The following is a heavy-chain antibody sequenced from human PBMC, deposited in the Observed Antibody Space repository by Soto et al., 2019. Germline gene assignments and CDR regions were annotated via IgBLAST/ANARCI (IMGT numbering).Heavy chain of an antibody. D-gene: IGHD6-13*01. CDR2: IYYSGST. Sequence: SETLSLTCTVSGGSISSYYWSWIRQPPGKGLEWIAYIYYSGSTNYNPSPKSRVTISVDTSKNQFSLKLSSVTAADTAVYYCARAAPGTNWFDPWGQGTLVTVSS. CDR1: GGSISSYY. CDR3: ARAAPGTNWFDP. J-gene: IGHJ5*02. V-gene: IGHV4-59*01.